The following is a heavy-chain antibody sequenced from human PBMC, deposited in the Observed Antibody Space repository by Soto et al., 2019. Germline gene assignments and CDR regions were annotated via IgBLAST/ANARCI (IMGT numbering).Heavy chain of an antibody. CDR1: GFAFSSYG. CDR3: AGTTSLQWYYMDV. CDR2: IWYDGSNK. J-gene: IGHJ6*03. V-gene: IGHV3-33*01. Sequence: GGSLRLSCAASGFAFSSYGMHWVRQAPGKGLEWVAVIWYDGSNKYYADSVEGRFTISRDNSKNTLYLQMNSLRAEDTAVYYCAGTTSLQWYYMDVWGKGTTVTVSS. D-gene: IGHD1-7*01.